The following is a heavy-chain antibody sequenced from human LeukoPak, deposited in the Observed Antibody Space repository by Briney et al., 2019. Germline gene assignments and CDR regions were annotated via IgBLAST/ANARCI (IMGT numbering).Heavy chain of an antibody. CDR1: GYTFTGYY. CDR3: AREPPTGIKIFGVGPEIVYGMDV. Sequence: GASVKVSCKASGYTFTGYYMHWVRQAPGQGLEWMGWINPNSGGTNYAQKFQGRVTMTRDTSISTAYMELSRLRSDDTAVYYCAREPPTGIKIFGVGPEIVYGMDVWGQGTTVTVSS. V-gene: IGHV1-2*02. D-gene: IGHD3-3*01. J-gene: IGHJ6*02. CDR2: INPNSGGT.